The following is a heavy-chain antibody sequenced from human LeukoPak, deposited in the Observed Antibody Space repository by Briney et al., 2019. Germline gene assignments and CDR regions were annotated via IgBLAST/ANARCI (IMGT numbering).Heavy chain of an antibody. CDR3: ARGRLTNMITFGGVIVRDQYGMDV. CDR1: GYTFTSYD. CDR2: MNPNSGNT. D-gene: IGHD3-16*02. J-gene: IGHJ6*02. V-gene: IGHV1-8*01. Sequence: GASVKVSCKASGYTFTSYDINWVRQATGQGLEWMGWMNPNSGNTGYAQKFQGRVTMTRNTSISTAYMELSSLRSEDTAVYYCARGRLTNMITFGGVIVRDQYGMDVWGQGTTVTVSS.